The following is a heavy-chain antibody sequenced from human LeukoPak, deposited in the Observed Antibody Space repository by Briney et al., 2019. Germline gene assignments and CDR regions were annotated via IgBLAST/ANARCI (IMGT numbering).Heavy chain of an antibody. CDR2: GRGRGGST. Sequence: GGSLRLSCAASGFTFSNYAMSWVRQAPGKGLEWLSGGRGRGGSTYYAYSVKCRLTISRDNSKTTLYLPMDRLRAEDTAVYYCAKVGIRISLIVVVFTTADDWYFDLWGRGPLVTVSS. J-gene: IGHJ2*01. CDR1: GFTFSNYA. CDR3: AKVGIRISLIVVVFTTADDWYFDL. D-gene: IGHD3-22*01. V-gene: IGHV3-23*01.